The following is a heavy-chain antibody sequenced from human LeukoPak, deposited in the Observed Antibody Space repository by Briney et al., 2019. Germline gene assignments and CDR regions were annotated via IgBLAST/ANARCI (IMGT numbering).Heavy chain of an antibody. D-gene: IGHD5-18*01. CDR2: INPRGGSA. J-gene: IGHJ4*02. V-gene: IGHV1-46*01. CDR1: GYTFTSFF. Sequence: GASVKVSCKASGYTFTSFFMHWVRQAPGQGLEWMGIINPRGGSATSAQRFQGRLTVTRDTSTSTVYMELRSLTSEDTAVYYCARSAGYSYGGGEIDYWGQGTLVTVSS. CDR3: ARSAGYSYGGGEIDY.